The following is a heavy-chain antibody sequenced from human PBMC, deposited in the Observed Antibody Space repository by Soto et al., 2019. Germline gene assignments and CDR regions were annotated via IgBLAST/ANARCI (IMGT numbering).Heavy chain of an antibody. D-gene: IGHD1-1*01. CDR3: VGEVGFQLIY. CDR2: ITSTSVT. J-gene: IGHJ4*02. V-gene: IGHV3-48*01. Sequence: GGSLRLSCAASGFTFSTHSMNWVRQAPGKGLEWISYITSTSVTMYADSVKGRFTISRDNAKNSLYLQMNSLRVEDTAVYFCVGEVGFQLIYWGQGTRVTSPQ. CDR1: GFTFSTHS.